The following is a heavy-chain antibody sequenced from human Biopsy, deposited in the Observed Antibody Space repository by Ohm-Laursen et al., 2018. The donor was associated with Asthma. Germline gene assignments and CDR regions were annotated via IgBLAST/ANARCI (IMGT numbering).Heavy chain of an antibody. CDR3: ARDYDGDYVQRHLPLAY. CDR2: IIPFYGTA. Sequence: GSSVKVSCKSSGGTFSTFGISWVRQAPGQGLEWMGRIIPFYGTATYAQNFQGRLTLTADESTSTAYMELSSLRSEDTAVYFYARDYDGDYVQRHLPLAYWGQGTLVTVSS. J-gene: IGHJ4*02. D-gene: IGHD4-17*01. V-gene: IGHV1-69*15. CDR1: GGTFSTFG.